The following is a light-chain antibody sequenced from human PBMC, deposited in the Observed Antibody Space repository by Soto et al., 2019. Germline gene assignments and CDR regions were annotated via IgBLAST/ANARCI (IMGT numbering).Light chain of an antibody. Sequence: EIVLTQSPGTLSLSPGERATLSCRASESVSCSYLAWYQQKPGQAPRLLVYGASSTATGIRGRFSGSGSGTDLTLTISRVEPEDFAVYYCQHYGSSPFTFGPGTRVNIK. CDR3: QHYGSSPFT. J-gene: IGKJ3*01. CDR1: ESVSCSY. CDR2: GAS. V-gene: IGKV3-20*01.